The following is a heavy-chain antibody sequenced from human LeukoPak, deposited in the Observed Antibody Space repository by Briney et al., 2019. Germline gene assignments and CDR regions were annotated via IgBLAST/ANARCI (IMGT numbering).Heavy chain of an antibody. J-gene: IGHJ4*02. CDR3: ARRGSTKFDY. Sequence: SGTLSLTCAVSGGSISSSNWWSWVRQPPGQGLEWIGEIYHSGSTNYNPSLKGRVTISVDKSKNQFSLKLSSVTAADTAVYYCARRGSTKFDYWGQGTLVTVSS. CDR1: GGSISSSNW. V-gene: IGHV4-4*02. CDR2: IYHSGST.